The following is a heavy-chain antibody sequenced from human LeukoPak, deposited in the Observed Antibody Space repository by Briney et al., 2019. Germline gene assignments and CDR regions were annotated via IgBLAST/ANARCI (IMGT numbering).Heavy chain of an antibody. CDR3: ARTRSDAFDI. V-gene: IGHV3-53*01. CDR1: GFTVNSNY. CDR2: IYSDGST. J-gene: IGHJ3*02. Sequence: GGSLRLSCAASGFTVNSNYMSWVRQAPGKGLEWVSVIYSDGSTSYADSVKGRFSISRDYSKNTLYLQMNSPRAEDTAVYYCARTRSDAFDIRGQGTMVTVSS. D-gene: IGHD2-2*01.